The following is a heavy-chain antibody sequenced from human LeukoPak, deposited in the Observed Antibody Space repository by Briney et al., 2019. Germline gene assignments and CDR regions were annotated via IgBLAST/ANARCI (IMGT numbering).Heavy chain of an antibody. J-gene: IGHJ5*02. V-gene: IGHV4-39*01. CDR2: IYYGGST. CDR3: ARFIAAAGKNWFDP. CDR1: GGSISSSSYY. Sequence: PSETLSLTCTVSGGSISSSSYYWGWIRQPPGKGLEWLASIYYGGSTYYNPSLKSRVTMSVDTSKNQFSLKLSSVTAADTAVYYCARFIAAAGKNWFDPWGQGALVTVSS. D-gene: IGHD6-13*01.